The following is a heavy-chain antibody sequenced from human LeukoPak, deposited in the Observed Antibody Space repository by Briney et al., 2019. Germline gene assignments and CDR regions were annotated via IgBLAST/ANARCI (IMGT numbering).Heavy chain of an antibody. CDR1: GYSISSGYY. CDR3: ASLTIFGVVINFGEVEQDY. D-gene: IGHD3-3*01. Sequence: SETLSLTCTVSGYSISSGYYWGWIRQPPGKGLEWIGSTYHSGSTYYNPSLKSRVTISVDTSKNQFSLKLSSVTAADTAVYYCASLTIFGVVINFGEVEQDYWGQGTLVTVSS. J-gene: IGHJ4*02. V-gene: IGHV4-38-2*02. CDR2: TYHSGST.